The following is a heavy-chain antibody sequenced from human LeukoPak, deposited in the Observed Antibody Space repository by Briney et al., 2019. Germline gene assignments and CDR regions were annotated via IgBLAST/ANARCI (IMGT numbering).Heavy chain of an antibody. D-gene: IGHD6-13*01. Sequence: GGSLRLSCAASGFTFSNAWMSWVRQAPGEGLEWVGRIKSKTDGGTSDYAAPVKGRFTISRDNSNNTLYLKMNSLKTEDTAVYYCTTGGQQTDYWGQGTLVTVSS. CDR1: GFTFSNAW. CDR3: TTGGQQTDY. CDR2: IKSKTDGGTS. J-gene: IGHJ4*02. V-gene: IGHV3-15*01.